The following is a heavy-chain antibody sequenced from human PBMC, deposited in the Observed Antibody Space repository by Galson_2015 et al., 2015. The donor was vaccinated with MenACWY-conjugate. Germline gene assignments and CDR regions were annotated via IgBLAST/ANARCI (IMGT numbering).Heavy chain of an antibody. J-gene: IGHJ5*02. Sequence: SLRLSCAASGITFSSYAMSWVHQAPGKGLEWVSSISTTGGTTYYADSVKGRFTISRDNSKNTLYLQTNSLRAGDTAVYYCAQGAGSRWFDPWGQGTLVIVSS. CDR2: ISTTGGTT. D-gene: IGHD3-10*01. CDR3: AQGAGSRWFDP. V-gene: IGHV3-23*01. CDR1: GITFSSYA.